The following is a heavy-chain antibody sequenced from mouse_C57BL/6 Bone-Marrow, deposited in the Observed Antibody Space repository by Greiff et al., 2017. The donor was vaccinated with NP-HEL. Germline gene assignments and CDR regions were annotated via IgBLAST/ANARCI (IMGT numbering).Heavy chain of an antibody. CDR2: ISYDGSN. D-gene: IGHD2-2*01. CDR3: ARDSGYDEGDY. Sequence: EVKLQESGPGLVKPSQSLSLTCSVTGYSITSGYYWNWIRQFPGNKLEWMGYISYDGSNNYNPSLKNRISITRDTSKNQFFLKLNSVTTEDTATYYCARDSGYDEGDYWGQGTSVTVSS. V-gene: IGHV3-6*01. CDR1: GYSITSGYY. J-gene: IGHJ4*01.